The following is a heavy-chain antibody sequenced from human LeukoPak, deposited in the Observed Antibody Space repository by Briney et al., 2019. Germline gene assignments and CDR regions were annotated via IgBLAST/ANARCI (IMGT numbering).Heavy chain of an antibody. Sequence: ASVKVSCKASGYTFTSYGISWVRQAPGQGLEWMGWISAYNGNTNYAQKLQGRVTMTTDTSTSTAYMEPRSLRSDDTAVYYCARYYDFWSGSRYMDVWGKGTTVTVSS. CDR3: ARYYDFWSGSRYMDV. CDR2: ISAYNGNT. V-gene: IGHV1-18*01. D-gene: IGHD3-3*01. J-gene: IGHJ6*03. CDR1: GYTFTSYG.